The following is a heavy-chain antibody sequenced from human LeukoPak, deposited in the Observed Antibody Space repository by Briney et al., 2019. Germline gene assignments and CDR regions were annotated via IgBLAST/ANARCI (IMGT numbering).Heavy chain of an antibody. Sequence: SETLSLTCTVSGGSISSYYWSWIRQPQGQGLEWDGYIYYSASTNYNPSLKSRVTISVDTSKNQFSLKLSSVTAADTAVYYCAGSIAAPGILWFDPWGQGTLVTVSS. CDR1: GGSISSYY. J-gene: IGHJ5*02. CDR3: AGSIAAPGILWFDP. CDR2: IYYSAST. D-gene: IGHD6-13*01. V-gene: IGHV4-59*01.